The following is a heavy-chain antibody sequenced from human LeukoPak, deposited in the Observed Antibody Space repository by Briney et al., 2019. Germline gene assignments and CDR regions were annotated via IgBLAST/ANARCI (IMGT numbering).Heavy chain of an antibody. J-gene: IGHJ5*02. CDR1: GYTFTGYY. D-gene: IGHD3-9*01. V-gene: IGHV1-2*02. CDR2: INSDSGFT. Sequence: ASVKVSCKASGYTFTGYYMNWVRQVPGQGLEWMGWINSDSGFTKYAQKFQGRVTMTRDTSITTVYMDLTRLTSDDTAVYYCARNFDMKGFDPWGQGTLVTVSS. CDR3: ARNFDMKGFDP.